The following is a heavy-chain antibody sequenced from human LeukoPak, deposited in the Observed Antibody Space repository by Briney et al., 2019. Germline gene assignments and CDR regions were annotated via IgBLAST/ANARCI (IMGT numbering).Heavy chain of an antibody. CDR2: ISWDGYST. J-gene: IGHJ4*02. CDR3: ARRVEFGMATYDY. D-gene: IGHD5-24*01. V-gene: IGHV3-43D*03. CDR1: GFTFDEYT. Sequence: GGSLRLSCAASGFTFDEYTMHWVRQGPGKGLEWVSLISWDGYSTYYADSVKGRFTISRDNSKNSLYLQMNSLRPEDTALYYCARRVEFGMATYDYWGQGTLVTVSS.